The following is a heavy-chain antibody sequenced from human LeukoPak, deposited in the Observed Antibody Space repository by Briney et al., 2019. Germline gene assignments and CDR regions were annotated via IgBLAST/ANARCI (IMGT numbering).Heavy chain of an antibody. CDR3: ARDLTPSYYDFWSGYLNWFDP. CDR1: GYTFTGYY. CDR2: INPNSGNT. Sequence: ASVKVSCKASGYTFTGYYMHWVRQAPGQGLEWMGWINPNSGNTNYAQKLQDRVTMTTDTSTSTAYMELRSLRSDDTAVYYCARDLTPSYYDFWSGYLNWFDPWGQGTLVTVSS. J-gene: IGHJ5*02. D-gene: IGHD3-3*01. V-gene: IGHV1-18*04.